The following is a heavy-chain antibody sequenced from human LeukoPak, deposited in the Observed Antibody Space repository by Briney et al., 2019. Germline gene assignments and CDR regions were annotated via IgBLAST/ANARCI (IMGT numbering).Heavy chain of an antibody. CDR2: ISGSGGST. J-gene: IGHJ6*03. V-gene: IGHV3-23*01. Sequence: PGGTLRLSCAASGFTFSSYGMSWVRQAPGKGLEWVSAISGSGGSTYYADSVKGRFTISRDNSKNTLYLQMNSLRAEDTAVYYCAKAGRAPYDYYYMDVWGKGTTVTISS. D-gene: IGHD2-15*01. CDR3: AKAGRAPYDYYYMDV. CDR1: GFTFSSYG.